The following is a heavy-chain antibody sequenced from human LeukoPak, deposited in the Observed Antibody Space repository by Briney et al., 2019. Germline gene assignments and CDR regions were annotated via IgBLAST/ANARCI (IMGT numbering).Heavy chain of an antibody. V-gene: IGHV4-34*01. Sequence: PSETLSLTCGVYGGSFSGYYWSWIRQPPGKGQEWIGEINHSGSTNYNPSLKSRVTISVDTSKNQFSLKLSSVSAADTAVYYCARGRGRGVVVPAAMDFDYWGQGTLVTLSS. CDR1: GGSFSGYY. D-gene: IGHD2-2*01. CDR2: INHSGST. CDR3: ARGRGRGVVVPAAMDFDY. J-gene: IGHJ4*02.